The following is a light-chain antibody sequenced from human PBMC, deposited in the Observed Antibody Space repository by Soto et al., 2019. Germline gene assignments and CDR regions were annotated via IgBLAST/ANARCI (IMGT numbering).Light chain of an antibody. J-gene: IGKJ4*01. CDR2: GAS. Sequence: EIVLTQSPGTLSLSPWERATLSCRASQSVSNNYLAWYQQKPGQAPRLLIYGASNRATGIPDRFSGSGSGTDFTVTISRLEPEDFAVYYCQQRSNWPPLTFGGGTKVDIK. CDR1: QSVSNNY. CDR3: QQRSNWPPLT. V-gene: IGKV3D-20*02.